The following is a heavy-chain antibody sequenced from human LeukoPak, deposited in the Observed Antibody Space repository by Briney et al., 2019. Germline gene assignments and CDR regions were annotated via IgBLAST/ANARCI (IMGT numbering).Heavy chain of an antibody. CDR1: GYTFTSYD. CDR3: ARSVLRFLEWLVAFDY. D-gene: IGHD3-3*01. V-gene: IGHV1-8*01. CDR2: MNPNSGNT. Sequence: GASVEVSCKASGYTFTSYDINWVRQATGQGLEWMGWMNPNSGNTGYAQKFQGRVTMTRNTSTSTVYMELSSLRSEDTAVYYCARSVLRFLEWLVAFDYWGQGTLVTVSS. J-gene: IGHJ4*02.